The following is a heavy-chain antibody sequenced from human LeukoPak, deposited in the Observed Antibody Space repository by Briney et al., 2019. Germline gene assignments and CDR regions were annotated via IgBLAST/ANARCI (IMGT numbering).Heavy chain of an antibody. CDR1: GFTFSSYS. V-gene: IGHV3-48*04. CDR2: ISTSSNTI. Sequence: QAGGSLRLSCAASGFTFSSYSMNWVRQAPGKGLEWVSHISTSSNTIYYADSVQGRFTISRDDAKNSLYLQMNNLRAEDTAVYYCAKGRTTGTTVDYFDYWGQGTLVTVSS. CDR3: AKGRTTGTTVDYFDY. J-gene: IGHJ4*02. D-gene: IGHD1-1*01.